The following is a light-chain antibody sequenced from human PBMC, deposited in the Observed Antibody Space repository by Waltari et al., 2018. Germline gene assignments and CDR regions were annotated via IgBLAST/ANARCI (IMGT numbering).Light chain of an antibody. J-gene: IGLJ3*02. CDR1: TGHSTNN. V-gene: IGLV4-69*01. Sequence: QLVLTHSPSASASLGASVKLTCTLSTGHSTNNIACLPQQPEKGPRYLMNVNSDVSHNKGVGIPDRFSGSSSGAERYLTISSLQSEDEADYYCQTGGHGTWVFGGGTRLTVL. CDR3: QTGGHGTWV. CDR2: VNSDVSH.